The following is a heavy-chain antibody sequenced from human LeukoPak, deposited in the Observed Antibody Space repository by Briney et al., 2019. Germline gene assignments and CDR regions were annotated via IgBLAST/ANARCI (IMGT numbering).Heavy chain of an antibody. CDR1: GYTFTGYY. J-gene: IGHJ5*02. CDR3: ARVPGVYFDFSIGFGSGWFDP. Sequence: ASVTVSCKASGYTFTGYYMHWVRQAPGQGLEWMGWINPNSGGTNYAQKFQGRVTMTRDTSISTAYMELSRLRSDDTAVYYCARVPGVYFDFSIGFGSGWFDPWGQGILVTVSS. D-gene: IGHD3-3*01. V-gene: IGHV1-2*02. CDR2: INPNSGGT.